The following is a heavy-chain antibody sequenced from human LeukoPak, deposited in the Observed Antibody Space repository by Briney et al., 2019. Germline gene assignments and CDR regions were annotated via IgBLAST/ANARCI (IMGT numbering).Heavy chain of an antibody. J-gene: IGHJ6*02. Sequence: GASVKVSCKASGGTFSSYAISWVRQAPGQGLEWMGGIIPIFGTVHYAQTFQGRVTITADESTNTAYMELTSLRSDDTALYYCARGQQLVGNYYYYGMDVWGQGTMVTVSS. D-gene: IGHD6-13*01. CDR2: IIPIFGTV. CDR3: ARGQQLVGNYYYYGMDV. CDR1: GGTFSSYA. V-gene: IGHV1-69*13.